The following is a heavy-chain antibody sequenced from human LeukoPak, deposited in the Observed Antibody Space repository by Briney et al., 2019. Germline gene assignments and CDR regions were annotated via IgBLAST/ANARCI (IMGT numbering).Heavy chain of an antibody. Sequence: SVTVSYKASGGTFSSYAISWVRQAPGQGLEWMGGIIPIFGTANYAQKFQGRVTITTDESTSTAYMELSSLRSEDTAVYYCASGSTSPYYYYYYMDVWGKGTTVTVSS. D-gene: IGHD2-2*01. CDR1: GGTFSSYA. CDR3: ASGSTSPYYYYYYMDV. CDR2: IIPIFGTA. J-gene: IGHJ6*03. V-gene: IGHV1-69*05.